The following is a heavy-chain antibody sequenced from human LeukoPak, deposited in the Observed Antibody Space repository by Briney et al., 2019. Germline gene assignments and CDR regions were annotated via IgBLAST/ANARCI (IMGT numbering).Heavy chain of an antibody. J-gene: IGHJ6*02. CDR2: ISSEGRNK. Sequence: LGRSLRLSCVASGLTFRSYAMHWVRQAPARGREWVTGISSEGRNKDYADSVNGRFTVSRDNSKNTIYLQMNSMRDKDTAAYYCGRDLTTLGHPGYYYGMDVWGQGATVTVSS. CDR1: GLTFRSYA. V-gene: IGHV3-30*04. CDR3: GRDLTTLGHPGYYYGMDV. D-gene: IGHD2-15*01.